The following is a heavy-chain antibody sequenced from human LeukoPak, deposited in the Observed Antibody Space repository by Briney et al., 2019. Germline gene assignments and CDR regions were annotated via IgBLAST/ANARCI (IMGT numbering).Heavy chain of an antibody. D-gene: IGHD6-13*01. Sequence: GGSLRLSCAASGFTFDDYAMHWVRQAPGKGLEWVSGISWNSGSVGYADSVKGRFTISRDSAKNSLYLQMNSLRAEDMALYYCAASYSSKSNFDYWGQGTLVTVSS. CDR2: ISWNSGSV. V-gene: IGHV3-9*03. CDR1: GFTFDDYA. J-gene: IGHJ4*02. CDR3: AASYSSKSNFDY.